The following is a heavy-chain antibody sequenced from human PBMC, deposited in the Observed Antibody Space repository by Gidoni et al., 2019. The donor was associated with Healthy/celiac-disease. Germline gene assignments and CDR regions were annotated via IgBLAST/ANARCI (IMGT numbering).Heavy chain of an antibody. CDR2: IRSKANSYAT. CDR3: TRLGTTHYFDY. Sequence: EVQLVESGGGLVQSGGSLKLSCAASGFTFSGSAMHWVRQASGKGLEWVGRIRSKANSYATAYAASVKGRFTISRDDSKNTAYLQMNSLKTEDTAVYYCTRLGTTHYFDYWGQGTLVTVSS. J-gene: IGHJ4*02. V-gene: IGHV3-73*02. D-gene: IGHD1-7*01. CDR1: GFTFSGSA.